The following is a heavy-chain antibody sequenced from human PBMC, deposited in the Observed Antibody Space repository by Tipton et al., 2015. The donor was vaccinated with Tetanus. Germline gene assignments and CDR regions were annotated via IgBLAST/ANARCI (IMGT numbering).Heavy chain of an antibody. CDR3: ARVGMVVGRSAPLPFFLDH. D-gene: IGHD2-21*01. CDR2: VRSDGKSE. CDR1: GFTLTTYD. V-gene: IGHV3-33*01. J-gene: IGHJ4*02. Sequence: SLRLSCAASGFTLTTYDIRWVRQAPGKGLEWVAVVRSDGKSEYYADSVKGRFTISRDRSENTVSLQMNSLRVDDTAIYYCARVGMVVGRSAPLPFFLDHWGREPLVPVSS.